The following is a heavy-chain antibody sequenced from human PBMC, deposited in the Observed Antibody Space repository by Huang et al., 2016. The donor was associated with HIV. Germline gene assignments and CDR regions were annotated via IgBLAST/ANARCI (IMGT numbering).Heavy chain of an antibody. CDR2: IFPGDSYT. J-gene: IGHJ3*02. D-gene: IGHD1-26*01. CDR1: GYSSSTYW. V-gene: IGHV5-51*03. CDR3: ASTASYSGSYRGAFDI. Sequence: EVQLVQSGAEVKKPGESLKISCKGSGYSSSTYWIGWVRRMCGEGLGWSGMIFPGDSYTRYSPAFQGQFTISADKSISTADLQWSSLKASDTAMYYCASTASYSGSYRGAFDIWGQGTMVTVSS.